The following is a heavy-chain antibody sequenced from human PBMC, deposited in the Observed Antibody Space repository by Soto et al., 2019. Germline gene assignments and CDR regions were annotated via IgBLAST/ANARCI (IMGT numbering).Heavy chain of an antibody. CDR1: GFTFSNYG. Sequence: QVQLVESGGGVVQPGRSLRLSCAASGFTFSNYGMHWVRQAPGKGLEWVAVISYDGSNKSYADSVKGRFTVSRDNSKTTLYVQMNSLRAEDTAVYYCAKDGPWIRYLGGMDVWGQGTTVTVSS. D-gene: IGHD3-9*01. CDR2: ISYDGSNK. J-gene: IGHJ6*02. CDR3: AKDGPWIRYLGGMDV. V-gene: IGHV3-30*18.